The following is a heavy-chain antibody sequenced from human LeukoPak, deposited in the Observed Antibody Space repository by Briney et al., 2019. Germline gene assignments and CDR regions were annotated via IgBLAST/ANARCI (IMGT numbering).Heavy chain of an antibody. CDR3: ARGGTYYYGSGSYRPPFLFDY. D-gene: IGHD3-10*01. Sequence: QPGGSLRLSCAASGFTVSSNYMSWVRQAPGKGLEWVSVIYSGGSTYYADSVKGRFTISRDNSKNTLYLQMNSLRAEDTAVYYCARGGTYYYGSGSYRPPFLFDYWGQGTLVTVSS. CDR1: GFTVSSNY. CDR2: IYSGGST. V-gene: IGHV3-66*01. J-gene: IGHJ4*02.